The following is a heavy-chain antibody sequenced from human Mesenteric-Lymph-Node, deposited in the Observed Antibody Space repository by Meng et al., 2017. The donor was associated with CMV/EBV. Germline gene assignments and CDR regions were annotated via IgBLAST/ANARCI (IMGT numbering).Heavy chain of an antibody. CDR1: GGSIGSYY. Sequence: SETLSLTCTVSGGSIGSYYWTWIRQPPGKGLEYIGYIYYTGSTSYNPSLKSRVTMSLDTSKNQLSLKLTSVTAADTAVYYCARGTTSSPTGGGYWGQGTLVTVSS. J-gene: IGHJ4*02. V-gene: IGHV4-59*01. CDR3: ARGTTSSPTGGGY. D-gene: IGHD3-16*01. CDR2: IYYTGST.